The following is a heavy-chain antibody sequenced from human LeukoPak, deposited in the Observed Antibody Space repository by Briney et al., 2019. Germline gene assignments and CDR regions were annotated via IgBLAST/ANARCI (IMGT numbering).Heavy chain of an antibody. CDR3: ARDRSITMVRGEGFDI. Sequence: GGSLRLSCAASGFTFSSYAMHWVRQAPGKGLEYVSAISSNGGSTYYANSVKGRFTISGDNSKNTLYLQMGSLRAEDMAVYYCARDRSITMVRGEGFDIWGQGTMVTVSS. V-gene: IGHV3-64*01. CDR1: GFTFSSYA. D-gene: IGHD3-10*01. J-gene: IGHJ3*02. CDR2: ISSNGGST.